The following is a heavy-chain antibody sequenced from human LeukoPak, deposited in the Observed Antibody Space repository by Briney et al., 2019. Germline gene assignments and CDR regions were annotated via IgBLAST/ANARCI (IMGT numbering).Heavy chain of an antibody. Sequence: QTLTLTCTFSGFSLSTSGVGVGWIRQPPGKALECLALIYWNDDKRYSPSLKSRLTITKDTSKNQVVLTMTNMDPVDTATYYCAHTIRGYCSSTSCYTGNWFDPWGQGTLVTVSS. CDR1: GFSLSTSGVG. J-gene: IGHJ5*02. CDR2: IYWNDDK. CDR3: AHTIRGYCSSTSCYTGNWFDP. D-gene: IGHD2-2*02. V-gene: IGHV2-5*01.